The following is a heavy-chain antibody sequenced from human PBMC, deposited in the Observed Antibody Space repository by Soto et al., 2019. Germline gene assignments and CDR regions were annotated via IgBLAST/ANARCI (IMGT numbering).Heavy chain of an antibody. V-gene: IGHV1-18*01. CDR1: GYTFTTYA. Sequence: QVQLVQSGGEVYKPGASVKVSCKASGYTFTTYAISWVRQAPGQGLAWMGWISAYNGNTNYAQKLQGRVTMTTDTSTSTAYMELRTLRSDDTAVYYCARMVRGVIGWFDPWGQGTLVTVSS. CDR2: ISAYNGNT. J-gene: IGHJ5*02. CDR3: ARMVRGVIGWFDP. D-gene: IGHD3-10*01.